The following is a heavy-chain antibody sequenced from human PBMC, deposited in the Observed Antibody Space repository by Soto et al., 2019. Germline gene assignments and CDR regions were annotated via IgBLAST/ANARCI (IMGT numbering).Heavy chain of an antibody. Sequence: ASVKVSCKASGYTFTSYDINWARQATGQGLEWMGWMNPNSGNTGYAQKFQGRVTMTRNTSISTAYMELSSLRSEDTAVYYCARSGAITARMDVWGQGTTVTVSS. CDR1: GYTFTSYD. CDR2: MNPNSGNT. CDR3: ARSGAITARMDV. D-gene: IGHD1-20*01. J-gene: IGHJ6*02. V-gene: IGHV1-8*01.